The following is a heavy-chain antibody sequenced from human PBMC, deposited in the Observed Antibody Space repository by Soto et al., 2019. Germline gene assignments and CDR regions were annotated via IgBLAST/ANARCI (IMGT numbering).Heavy chain of an antibody. D-gene: IGHD3-3*01. CDR1: GGSISSGGYY. V-gene: IGHV4-31*03. CDR3: ARDRGGDYDFWSGPSYNWFDP. J-gene: IGHJ5*02. CDR2: IYYSGST. Sequence: QVQLQESGPGLVKPSQTLSLTCTVSGGSISSGGYYWSWIRQHPGKGLEWIGYIYYSGSTYYNPSLKSRVIISVDTSKNQFSLKLSSVTAADTAVYYCARDRGGDYDFWSGPSYNWFDPWGQGTPVTVSS.